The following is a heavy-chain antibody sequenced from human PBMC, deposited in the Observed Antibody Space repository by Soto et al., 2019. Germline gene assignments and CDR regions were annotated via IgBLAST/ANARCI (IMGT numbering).Heavy chain of an antibody. D-gene: IGHD6-6*01. CDR1: GFTFSSYS. V-gene: IGHV3-21*01. J-gene: IGHJ4*02. CDR2: ISSSSSYI. Sequence: GGSLRLSCAASGFTFSSYSMNWVRQAPGKGLEWVSSISSSSSYIYYADSVKGRFTISRDNAKNSLYLQMNSLRAEDTAVYYCARDFEAARAFDYWGQGTLVTVSS. CDR3: ARDFEAARAFDY.